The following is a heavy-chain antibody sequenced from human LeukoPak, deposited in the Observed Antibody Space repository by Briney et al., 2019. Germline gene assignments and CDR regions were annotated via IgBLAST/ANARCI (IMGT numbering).Heavy chain of an antibody. D-gene: IGHD3-16*02. CDR3: AKSSSFMITFGGVIAPGPLFGTYYFDY. CDR1: GFTFSSYA. V-gene: IGHV3-23*01. Sequence: GGSLRLSCAASGFTFSSYAMSWVRQAPGKGLEWVSAISGSGGSTYYADSVKGRFTISRDNSKNTLYLQMNSLRAEDTAVYYCAKSSSFMITFGGVIAPGPLFGTYYFDYWGQGTLVTVSS. J-gene: IGHJ4*02. CDR2: ISGSGGST.